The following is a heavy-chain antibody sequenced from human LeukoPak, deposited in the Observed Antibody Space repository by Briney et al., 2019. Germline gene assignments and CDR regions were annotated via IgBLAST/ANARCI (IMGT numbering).Heavy chain of an antibody. V-gene: IGHV3-30*18. CDR2: ISYDGSNK. D-gene: IGHD4-17*01. Sequence: GRSLRLSCAASGFTFNSYGMHWVRQAPGKGLEWVAVISYDGSNKYYADSVKGRFTISRDNSKNTLYLQMNSLRAEDTAVYYCAKGNYGDYPLYFDYWGQGTLVTVSS. CDR3: AKGNYGDYPLYFDY. J-gene: IGHJ4*02. CDR1: GFTFNSYG.